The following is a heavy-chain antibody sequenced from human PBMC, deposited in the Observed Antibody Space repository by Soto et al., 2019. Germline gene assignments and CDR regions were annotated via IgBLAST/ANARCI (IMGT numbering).Heavy chain of an antibody. J-gene: IGHJ3*02. CDR2: ISYDGSNK. D-gene: IGHD6-6*01. CDR1: GFTFSSYA. Sequence: GGSLRLSCAASGFTFSSYAMHWVRQAPGKGLEWVAVISYDGSNKYYADSVKGRFTISRDNSKNTLYLQMNSLRAEDTAVYYCARDNQLVGAFDIWGQGTMVTVSS. CDR3: ARDNQLVGAFDI. V-gene: IGHV3-30-3*01.